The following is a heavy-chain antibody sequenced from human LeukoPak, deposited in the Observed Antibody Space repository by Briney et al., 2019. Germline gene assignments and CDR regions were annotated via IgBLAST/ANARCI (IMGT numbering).Heavy chain of an antibody. J-gene: IGHJ4*02. CDR1: GLTFDDYA. D-gene: IGHD3-10*01. V-gene: IGHV3-9*01. Sequence: GGSLKLSCAASGLTFDDYAMHWVRQPPGKGLEWVSRISWNSAIIGYADSVKGRFTISRDNAKNSLYLQMNSLRAEDTAFYYCAKSSGDSYFDYWGQGTLVTVSS. CDR3: AKSSGDSYFDY. CDR2: ISWNSAII.